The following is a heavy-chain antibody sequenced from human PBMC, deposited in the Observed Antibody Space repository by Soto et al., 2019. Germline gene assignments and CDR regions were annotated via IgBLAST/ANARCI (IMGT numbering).Heavy chain of an antibody. Sequence: QLQLQESGPGLVKPSETLSLTCTVSGGSISSSSYYWGWIRQPPGKGLEWIGSIYYSGSTYYNPSLKSRVTISVDTSKNQFSLKLSSVTAADTAVYYCARHLTMVRGVQPDDAFDIWGQGAMVTVSS. CDR1: GGSISSSSYY. V-gene: IGHV4-39*01. CDR2: IYYSGST. CDR3: ARHLTMVRGVQPDDAFDI. D-gene: IGHD3-10*01. J-gene: IGHJ3*02.